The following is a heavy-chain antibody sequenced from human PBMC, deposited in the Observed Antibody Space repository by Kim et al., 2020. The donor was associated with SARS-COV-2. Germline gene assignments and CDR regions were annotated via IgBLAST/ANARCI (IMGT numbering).Heavy chain of an antibody. V-gene: IGHV3-7*03. D-gene: IGHD6-19*01. J-gene: IGHJ4*02. CDR2: IKQDGSEK. Sequence: GGSLRLSCAASGFTFSSYWMSWVRQAPGKGLEWVANIKQDGSEKYYVDSVKGRFTISRDNAKNSLYLQMNSLRAEDTAVYYCARVDEQWLVRFDYWGQGTLVTVSS. CDR3: ARVDEQWLVRFDY. CDR1: GFTFSSYW.